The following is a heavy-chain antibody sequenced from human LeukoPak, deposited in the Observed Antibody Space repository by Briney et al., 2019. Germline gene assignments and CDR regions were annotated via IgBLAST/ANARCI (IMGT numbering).Heavy chain of an antibody. Sequence: ASVKVSCKASGYIFTYYYMHWVRQAPGQGLEWMGWLNPYTGVTKYAQKFKGRVTMTTDTSTSTAYMELGSLRSDDTAVYYCASSDSSGYGAFDIWGQGTMVTVSS. CDR3: ASSDSSGYGAFDI. J-gene: IGHJ3*02. V-gene: IGHV1-2*02. CDR1: GYIFTYYY. CDR2: LNPYTGVT. D-gene: IGHD3-22*01.